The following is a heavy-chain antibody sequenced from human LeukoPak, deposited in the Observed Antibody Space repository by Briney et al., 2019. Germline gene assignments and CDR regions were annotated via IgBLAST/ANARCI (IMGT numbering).Heavy chain of an antibody. CDR2: ITSSSSYI. D-gene: IGHD3-22*01. CDR1: RFTFSSYS. CDR3: ARDLYYYDSSGYYY. Sequence: GGSLRLSCAASRFTFSSYSMNWVRQAPGKGLEWVSSITSSSSYIYYADSVKDRFTISRDNAKNSLYLEMNSLRAEDTAVYYCARDLYYYDSSGYYYWGQGTLVTVSS. V-gene: IGHV3-21*01. J-gene: IGHJ4*02.